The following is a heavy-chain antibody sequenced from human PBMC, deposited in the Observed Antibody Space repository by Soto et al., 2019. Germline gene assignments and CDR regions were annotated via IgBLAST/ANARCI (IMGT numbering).Heavy chain of an antibody. CDR1: GDSVSSNSAA. V-gene: IGHV6-1*01. J-gene: IGHJ6*02. Sequence: PSQTPSLTCAISGDSVSSNSAAWNWIRQSPSRGLEWLGRTYYRSKWYNDYAVSVKSRITINPDTSKNQFSLQLNSVTPEDTAVYYCARDSDRPPNSRYVRYCYVLDFWGQGTTVTVSS. D-gene: IGHD3-16*01. CDR3: ARDSDRPPNSRYVRYCYVLDF. CDR2: TYYRSKWYN.